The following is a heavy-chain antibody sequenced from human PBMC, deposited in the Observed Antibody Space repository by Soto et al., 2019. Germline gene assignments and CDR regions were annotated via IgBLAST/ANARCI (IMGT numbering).Heavy chain of an antibody. CDR3: ARGGSYPIGASDY. V-gene: IGHV4-59*01. CDR2: IYYSGST. J-gene: IGHJ4*02. CDR1: GGSISSYY. Sequence: SETLSLTCTVSGGSISSYYWSWIRQPPGKGLEWIGYIYYSGSTNYNPSLKSRVTISVDTSKNQFSLKLSSVTAADTAVYYCARGGSYPIGASDYWGQGTLVTVSS. D-gene: IGHD1-26*01.